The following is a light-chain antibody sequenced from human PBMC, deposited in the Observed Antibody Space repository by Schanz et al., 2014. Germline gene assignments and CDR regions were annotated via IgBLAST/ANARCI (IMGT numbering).Light chain of an antibody. CDR1: QSVSSID. V-gene: IGKV3-20*01. J-gene: IGKJ1*01. CDR3: QHYSLSPL. Sequence: EIVLTQSPGTLSVSPGGRATLSCRASQSVSSIDLAWYQQKPGQAPNVLIYGASRRATGIPDRFSGSGSGTDFTLTISRLEPEDFAVYYCQHYSLSPLFGQGTKVDI. CDR2: GAS.